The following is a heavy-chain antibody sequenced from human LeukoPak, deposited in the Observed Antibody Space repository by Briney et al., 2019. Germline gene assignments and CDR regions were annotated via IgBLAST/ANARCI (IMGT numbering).Heavy chain of an antibody. CDR2: ISGSGGST. D-gene: IGHD4-11*01. V-gene: IGHV3-23*01. CDR3: AKDQWAVTTLWVSVYYYGMDV. J-gene: IGHJ6*02. Sequence: GGSLRLSCAASGFTFSSYAMSWVRQAPGKGLEWVSAISGSGGSTYYADSVKGRFTISRDNSKSTLYLQMNSLRAEDTAVYYCAKDQWAVTTLWVSVYYYGMDVWGQGTTVTVSS. CDR1: GFTFSSYA.